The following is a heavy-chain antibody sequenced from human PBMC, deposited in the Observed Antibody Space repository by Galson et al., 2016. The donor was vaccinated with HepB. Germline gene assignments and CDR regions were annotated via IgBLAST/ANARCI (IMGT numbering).Heavy chain of an antibody. Sequence: SLRLSCAASGFTFSSYAMHWVRQAPGKGLEWVAVISYDGSTKYYADSVKGRFTISRDNSKNTLYLQMSSPRAEDTAVYYCARDNTILWFGELIGNAFDIWGQGTLVTVSS. J-gene: IGHJ3*02. CDR2: ISYDGSTK. D-gene: IGHD3-10*01. CDR3: ARDNTILWFGELIGNAFDI. V-gene: IGHV3-30*04. CDR1: GFTFSSYA.